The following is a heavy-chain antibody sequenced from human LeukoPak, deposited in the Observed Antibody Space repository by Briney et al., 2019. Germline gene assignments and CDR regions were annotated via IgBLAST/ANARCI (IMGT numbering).Heavy chain of an antibody. CDR3: ARDPPPVLYYYDSSGYYYYYYGMDV. J-gene: IGHJ6*02. V-gene: IGHV3-30*03. Sequence: PGRSLRLSCAASGFTFSSYGMHWVRRAPGKGLEWVAVISYDGSNKYYADSVKGRFTISRDNSKNTLYLQMNSLRAEDTAVYYCARDPPPVLYYYDSSGYYYYYYGMDVWGQGTTVTVSS. CDR2: ISYDGSNK. D-gene: IGHD3-22*01. CDR1: GFTFSSYG.